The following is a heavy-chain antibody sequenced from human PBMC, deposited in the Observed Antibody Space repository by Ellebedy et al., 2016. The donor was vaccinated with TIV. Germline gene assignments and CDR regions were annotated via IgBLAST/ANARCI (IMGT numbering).Heavy chain of an antibody. V-gene: IGHV3-7*01. J-gene: IGHJ5*02. D-gene: IGHD4-17*01. CDR3: AGRGSYGDYAVQVNSWFDT. Sequence: GESLKISCAASGFSFRSYWMSWVRQAPGKGLEWVANIYQDGSDQYYADSVKGRFTISRDNANKSLFLQMNSLRVDDTAVYYCAGRGSYGDYAVQVNSWFDTWGQGTLVSVSS. CDR1: GFSFRSYW. CDR2: IYQDGSDQ.